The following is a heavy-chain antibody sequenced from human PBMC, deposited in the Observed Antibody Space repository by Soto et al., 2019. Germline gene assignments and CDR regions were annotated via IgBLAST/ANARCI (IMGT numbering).Heavy chain of an antibody. Sequence: PSETLSLTCTVSGGSISSYYWSWIRQPPGKGLEWIGYIYYSGSTNYNPSLKSRVTISVDTSKNQFSLKLSSATAADTAVYYCARWGYSYGVNWFDPWGQGTLVTVSS. D-gene: IGHD5-18*01. CDR2: IYYSGST. CDR1: GGSISSYY. V-gene: IGHV4-59*01. CDR3: ARWGYSYGVNWFDP. J-gene: IGHJ5*02.